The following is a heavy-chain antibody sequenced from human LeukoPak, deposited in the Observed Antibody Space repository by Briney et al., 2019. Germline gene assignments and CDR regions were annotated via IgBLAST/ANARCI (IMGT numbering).Heavy chain of an antibody. D-gene: IGHD1-26*01. CDR2: ISGSGGST. Sequence: GGSLRLSCAASGFTFSSYAMSWVRQAPGKGLEWVSAISGSGGSTYYADSVKGRFTISRDNSKNTLYLQMNSLRAEDTAVYYCAKGFEVAQWELLGQDYYYYYGMDVWGQGTTVTVSS. J-gene: IGHJ6*02. CDR3: AKGFEVAQWELLGQDYYYYYGMDV. V-gene: IGHV3-23*01. CDR1: GFTFSSYA.